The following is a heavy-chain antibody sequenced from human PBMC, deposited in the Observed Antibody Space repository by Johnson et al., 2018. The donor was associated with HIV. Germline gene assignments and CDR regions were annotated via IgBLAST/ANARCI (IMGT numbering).Heavy chain of an antibody. Sequence: VQLVESGGGLVQPGGSLRLSCAASGFTFSSYAMSWVRQAPGKGLEWVSAISGSGGSTYYADSVKGRFTISRDNSKNTLYLQMNSLRAEDTAVYYCARDHGWSRGWLFDAFDIWGQGTMVTVSS. V-gene: IGHV3-23*04. CDR2: ISGSGGST. D-gene: IGHD6-19*01. CDR1: GFTFSSYA. CDR3: ARDHGWSRGWLFDAFDI. J-gene: IGHJ3*02.